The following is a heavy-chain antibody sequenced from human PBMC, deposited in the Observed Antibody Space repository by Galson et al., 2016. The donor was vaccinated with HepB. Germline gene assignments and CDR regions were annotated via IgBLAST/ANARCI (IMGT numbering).Heavy chain of an antibody. J-gene: IGHJ4*02. CDR3: ARRRGYSYGRYFDY. Sequence: LSLTCTVSGGSISSSSYYWGWIRQPPGKGLEWIGSIYYSGSTYYNPSLKSRVTISVDTSKNQFSLKLSSVTAADTAVYYCARRRGYSYGRYFDYWGQGTLVTVSS. CDR1: GGSISSSSYY. D-gene: IGHD5-18*01. V-gene: IGHV4-39*01. CDR2: IYYSGST.